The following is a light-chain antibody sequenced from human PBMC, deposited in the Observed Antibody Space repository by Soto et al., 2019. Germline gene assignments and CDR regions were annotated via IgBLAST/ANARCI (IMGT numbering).Light chain of an antibody. CDR3: QHYDNLPQYR. CDR1: RAIRDF. CDR2: DAS. V-gene: IGKV1-33*01. Sequence: EIEIAKSPFSLSISVGARVTITCQASRAIRDFLNWYQQKQGKAPKLLIFDASNLEEGVPPRFSGSGSGTDFTFSISSLQPQDVARYYSQHYDNLPQYRFCQGT. J-gene: IGKJ2*03.